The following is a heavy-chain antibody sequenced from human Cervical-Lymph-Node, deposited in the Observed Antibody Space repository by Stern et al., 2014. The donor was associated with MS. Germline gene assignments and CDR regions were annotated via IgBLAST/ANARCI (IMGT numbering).Heavy chain of an antibody. CDR2: ISSDGSVK. CDR1: GFGFSGQG. D-gene: IGHD4-17*01. V-gene: IGHV3-30*19. J-gene: IGHJ5*02. Sequence: VQLVESGGRVVQPGKSLRLSCEDSGFGFSGQGKHWVRQSPGKGLEWISVISSDGSVKYYADAVRVRFTISRDDAKRMVYLQMENLRIEDTAVYYCARVVCNAGKCYGELWFDPRGQGTLVIVS. CDR3: ARVVCNAGKCYGELWFDP.